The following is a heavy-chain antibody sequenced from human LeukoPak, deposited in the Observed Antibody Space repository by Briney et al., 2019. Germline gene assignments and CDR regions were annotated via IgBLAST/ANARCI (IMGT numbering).Heavy chain of an antibody. CDR2: ISYIGST. CDR3: ARDLVTVTKGFDI. V-gene: IGHV4-59*11. CDR1: ADSFSSLY. Sequence: SETLSLTCAVSADSFSSLYWTWIRQPPGKGLEWVGYISYIGSTNYKHSLRRRVTISIDTSRNQLSLKLSSVTAADTAVYYCARDLVTVTKGFDIWGQGTMVSVSS. J-gene: IGHJ3*02. D-gene: IGHD4-17*01.